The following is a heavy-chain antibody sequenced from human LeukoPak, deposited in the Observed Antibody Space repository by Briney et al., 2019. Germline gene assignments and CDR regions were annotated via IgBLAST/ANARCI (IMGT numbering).Heavy chain of an antibody. J-gene: IGHJ1*01. CDR2: FSSSSSTI. D-gene: IGHD3-22*01. CDR3: ARDSSGYYSAYFQH. CDR1: GFTFSSYS. Sequence: GGPLRLSCAASGFTFSSYSMNWVRQAPGEGLEWVSYFSSSSSTIYYADSVKCRFTISRDNAKNSLYLQMNSLRDEDTAVYYCARDSSGYYSAYFQHWGQGTLVTVSS. V-gene: IGHV3-48*02.